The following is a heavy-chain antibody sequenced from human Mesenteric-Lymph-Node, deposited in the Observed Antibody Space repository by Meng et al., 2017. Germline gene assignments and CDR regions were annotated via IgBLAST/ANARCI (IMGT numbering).Heavy chain of an antibody. V-gene: IGHV1-8*02. J-gene: IGHJ4*02. D-gene: IGHD2-21*01. CDR2: MNPNSGNT. CDR1: VGTFSNSA. CDR3: TRLTYYFDS. Sequence: ASVKVSCKASVGTFSNSAISWVRQASGQGLEWMGWMNPNSGNTGYAQKFQGRVTMTRNTSISTAYMELSSLTSEDTAVYYCTRLTYYFDSWGQGALVTVSS.